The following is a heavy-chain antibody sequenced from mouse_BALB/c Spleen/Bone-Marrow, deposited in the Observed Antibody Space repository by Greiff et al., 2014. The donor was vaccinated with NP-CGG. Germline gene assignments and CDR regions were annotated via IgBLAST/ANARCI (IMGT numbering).Heavy chain of an antibody. CDR3: ARDPIYYDYDWYFDV. CDR2: IWAGGST. D-gene: IGHD2-4*01. CDR1: GFSLTSYG. Sequence: VQGVESGPGLVAPSQSLSITCTVSGFSLTSYGVHWVRQPPGKGLEWLGVIWAGGSTNYNSALMSRLSISKGNSKSQVFLKMNSLQTDDTAMYYCARDPIYYDYDWYFDVWGAGTTVTVSS. V-gene: IGHV2-9*02. J-gene: IGHJ1*01.